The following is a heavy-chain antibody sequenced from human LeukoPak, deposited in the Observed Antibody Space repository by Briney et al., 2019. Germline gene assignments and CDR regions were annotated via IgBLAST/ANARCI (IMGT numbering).Heavy chain of an antibody. J-gene: IGHJ4*02. CDR1: GFTFSSYE. Sequence: GGSLRLSCAASGFTFSSYEMNWVRQAPGKGLEGVSYISSSGSTIYYADSVKGRFTISRDNAKNSLYLQMNSLRAEDTAVYYCASTTTVTTFLGYWGQGTLVTVSS. CDR3: ASTTTVTTFLGY. CDR2: ISSSGSTI. V-gene: IGHV3-48*03. D-gene: IGHD4-17*01.